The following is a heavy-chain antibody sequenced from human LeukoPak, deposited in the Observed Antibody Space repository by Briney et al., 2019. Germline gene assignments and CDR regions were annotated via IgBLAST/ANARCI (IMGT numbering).Heavy chain of an antibody. Sequence: HPGGSLRLSCAASGFTFSSYTMNWVRQAPGKGLEWVSYISSSSSTIYYADSVKGRFTISRDNSKNTLYLQMNSLRAEDTAVYYCARDPLVVPAAITPQDYWGQGTLVTVSS. J-gene: IGHJ4*02. CDR1: GFTFSSYT. D-gene: IGHD2-2*01. CDR2: ISSSSSTI. V-gene: IGHV3-48*01. CDR3: ARDPLVVPAAITPQDY.